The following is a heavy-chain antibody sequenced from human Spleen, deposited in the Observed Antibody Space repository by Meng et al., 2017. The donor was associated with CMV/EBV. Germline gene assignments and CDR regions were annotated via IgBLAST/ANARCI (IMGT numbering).Heavy chain of an antibody. D-gene: IGHD2-2*01. Sequence: GPGFLKPSEPLHLTCAVYGGSFSGYYGSWIRQPPGKGLEGIGEIKHSGSTNYNPSLKSRVTISVDTSKNQFSLKLSSVTAADTAVYYCARLPWIVPAARPSWSDPWGQGTLVTVSS. V-gene: IGHV4-34*01. CDR2: IKHSGST. CDR3: ARLPWIVPAARPSWSDP. CDR1: GGSFSGYY. J-gene: IGHJ5*02.